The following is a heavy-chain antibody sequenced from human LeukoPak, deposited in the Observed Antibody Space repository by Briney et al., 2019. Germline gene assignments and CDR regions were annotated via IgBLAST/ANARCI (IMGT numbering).Heavy chain of an antibody. CDR1: GFTFDDYA. CDR3: ARGKVGEDILTGHDAFDI. D-gene: IGHD3-9*01. V-gene: IGHV3-43*02. J-gene: IGHJ3*02. CDR2: ISGDGGST. Sequence: GGSLRLSCAASGFTFDDYAMHWVRQAPGKGLEWVSLISGDGGSTYYADSVKGRFTISRDNSKNSLYLQMNSLRAEDTAVYYCARGKVGEDILTGHDAFDIWGQGTMVTVSS.